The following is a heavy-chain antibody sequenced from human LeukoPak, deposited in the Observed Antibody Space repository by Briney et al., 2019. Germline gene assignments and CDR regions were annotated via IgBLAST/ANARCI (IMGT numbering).Heavy chain of an antibody. CDR3: AAGSEWQSNCFDP. D-gene: IGHD3-3*01. CDR1: GYTFTAYY. V-gene: IGHV1-2*06. J-gene: IGHJ5*02. CDR2: INPNSGGT. Sequence: ASVKVSCKTSGYTFTAYYMHWVRQAPGQGLKWMGRINPNSGGTNYAQQFQGRVTMTRDTSISTAYMELSSLRSDDTAVYYCAAGSEWQSNCFDPWGQGTLVTVSS.